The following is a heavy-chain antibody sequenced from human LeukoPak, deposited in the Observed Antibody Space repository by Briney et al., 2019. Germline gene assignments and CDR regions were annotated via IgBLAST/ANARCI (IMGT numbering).Heavy chain of an antibody. J-gene: IGHJ4*02. V-gene: IGHV3-23*01. D-gene: IGHD3-10*01. Sequence: YAMSWVGQAQGKGGEWVSAISGSGGSTYYADSVKGRFTISRDNSKNTLYLQMNSLRAEDTAVYYCAKFYGSGSYPYWGQGTLVTVSS. CDR2: ISGSGGST. CDR1: YA. CDR3: AKFYGSGSYPY.